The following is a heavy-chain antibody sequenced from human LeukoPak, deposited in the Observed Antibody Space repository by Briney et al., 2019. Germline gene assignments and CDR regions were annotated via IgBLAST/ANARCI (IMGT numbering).Heavy chain of an antibody. J-gene: IGHJ4*02. CDR3: ARGGGGSTYGLFDH. D-gene: IGHD5-18*01. Sequence: PGGSLRLSCAASGFTFSSYWMHWVRQAPGKGLVWVSRINPDGSSTYYADSVKGRFTISRDNAKNTLYLQMNSLRAEDTAVYFCARGGGGSTYGLFDHWGQGTLVTVSS. V-gene: IGHV3-74*01. CDR1: GFTFSSYW. CDR2: INPDGSST.